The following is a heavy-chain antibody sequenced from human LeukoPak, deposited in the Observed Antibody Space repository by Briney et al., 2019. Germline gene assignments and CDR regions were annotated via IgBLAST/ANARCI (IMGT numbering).Heavy chain of an antibody. CDR1: GFTFSSYA. CDR3: ARSGEDIVVVPAAIYYYYYMDV. D-gene: IGHD2-2*01. V-gene: IGHV3-23*01. Sequence: GGSLRLSCAASGFTFSSYAMSWVRQAPGKGLEWVSAISGSGGSTYYADSVKGRFTISRDNSKNTLYLQMNSLRAEDTAVYYCARSGEDIVVVPAAIYYYYYMDVWGKGTTVTVSS. CDR2: ISGSGGST. J-gene: IGHJ6*03.